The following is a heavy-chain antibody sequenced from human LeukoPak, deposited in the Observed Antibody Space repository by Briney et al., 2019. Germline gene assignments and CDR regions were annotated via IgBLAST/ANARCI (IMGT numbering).Heavy chain of an antibody. D-gene: IGHD3-22*01. Sequence: GASVKVSCKASGYTFTSYGISWVRQAPGQGLEWMGWISAYNGNTNYAQKFQGRVTMTRDTSTSTAYMELSSLRSEDTAVYYCARVKSYYYDTSDKDAFDIWGQGTMVTVSS. CDR3: ARVKSYYYDTSDKDAFDI. V-gene: IGHV1-18*01. CDR2: ISAYNGNT. J-gene: IGHJ3*02. CDR1: GYTFTSYG.